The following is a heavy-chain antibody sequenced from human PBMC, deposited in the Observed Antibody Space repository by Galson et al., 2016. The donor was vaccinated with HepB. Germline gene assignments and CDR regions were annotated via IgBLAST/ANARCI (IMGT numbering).Heavy chain of an antibody. D-gene: IGHD5-24*01. Sequence: VKVSCKASGGTFGTYSFSWVRQAPGQGIEWLGRVVPMLQMTTSAEKFQGRVTLTADTSTNIAYMELTSPRSDDTAVYYCARHIGHNSYLDVWGTGTMVTVSS. J-gene: IGHJ6*04. CDR2: VVPMLQMT. V-gene: IGHV1-69*02. CDR1: GGTFGTYS. CDR3: ARHIGHNSYLDV.